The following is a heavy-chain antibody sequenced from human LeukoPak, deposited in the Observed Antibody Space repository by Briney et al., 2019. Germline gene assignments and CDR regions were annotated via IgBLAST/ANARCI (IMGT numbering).Heavy chain of an antibody. CDR3: AHSVHRGDYYDSSGAYFDY. V-gene: IGHV2-5*02. D-gene: IGHD3-22*01. J-gene: IGHJ4*02. CDR2: IYWDDDK. Sequence: SGPTLVKPTQTLTLTCTFSGFSLSTSGVGVGWIRQPPGKALEWLALIYWDDDKRYSPSLKSRLTITKDTSKNQVVLTMTNMDPVDTATYYCAHSVHRGDYYDSSGAYFDYWGQGTLVTVSS. CDR1: GFSLSTSGVG.